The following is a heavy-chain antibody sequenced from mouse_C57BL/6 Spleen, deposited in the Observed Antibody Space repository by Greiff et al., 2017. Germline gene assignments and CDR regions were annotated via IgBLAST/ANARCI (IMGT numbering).Heavy chain of an antibody. CDR2: IHPSDSDT. Sequence: QVQLPQPGAELVRPGASVKVSCKASGYTFTHYFMHWVKQRPGQGLEWIGRIHPSDSDTNYNQKFKGKATLTVDTSSSTAYMQLSSLTSEASAGYYCAIDAMDYWGQGTSVTVSS. J-gene: IGHJ4*01. CDR1: GYTFTHYF. V-gene: IGHV1-74*01. CDR3: AIDAMDY.